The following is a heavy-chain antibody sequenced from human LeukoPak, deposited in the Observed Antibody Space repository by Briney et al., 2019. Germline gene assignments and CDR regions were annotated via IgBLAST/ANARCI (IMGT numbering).Heavy chain of an antibody. J-gene: IGHJ4*02. CDR3: AREAVVVKEFDY. V-gene: IGHV3-11*01. CDR2: ISSSGSTV. Sequence: LLLSSAASGVTSSNNYMSWIRRAPGPGLEGVTYISSSGSTVYYTASVKSRFTISRDNAKNSLYLQMNSLRAEDTAVYYCAREAVVVKEFDYWGQGTLVTVSS. D-gene: IGHD2-2*01. CDR1: GVTSSNNY.